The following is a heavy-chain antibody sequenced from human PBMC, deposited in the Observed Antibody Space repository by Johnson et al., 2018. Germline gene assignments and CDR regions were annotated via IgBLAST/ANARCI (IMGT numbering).Heavy chain of an antibody. V-gene: IGHV3-23*04. J-gene: IGHJ3*01. D-gene: IGHD3-10*01. CDR1: GFTFSSFP. Sequence: VQLVQSGGGLVQPGGSLRLSCTASGFTFSSFPLSWVRRAPGKGLEWVSGISGTGISTYYAGSVKGRFTISRDRSKNTLYLEMNSLRADDTALYSCARDDYPAGSFDPPDAFDVWGQGTVVTVSS. CDR2: ISGTGIST. CDR3: ARDDYPAGSFDPPDAFDV.